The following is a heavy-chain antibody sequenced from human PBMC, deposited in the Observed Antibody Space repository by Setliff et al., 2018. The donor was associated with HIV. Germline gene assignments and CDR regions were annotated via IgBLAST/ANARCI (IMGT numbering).Heavy chain of an antibody. CDR1: GGSIYGSDYY. CDR3: ARVPTNPDFYYYYMDV. Sequence: LTCTVSGGSIYGSDYYWGWIRQHPGKGLEWIGYIYYSGGTYYNPSLKSRVTISVDTSKNQFSLKLSSVTAADTAVYYCARVPTNPDFYYYYMDVWGKGTTVTVS. V-gene: IGHV4-31*03. CDR2: IYYSGGT. J-gene: IGHJ6*03.